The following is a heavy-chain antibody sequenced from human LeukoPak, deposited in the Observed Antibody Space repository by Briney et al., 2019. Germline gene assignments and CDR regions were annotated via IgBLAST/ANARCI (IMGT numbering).Heavy chain of an antibody. V-gene: IGHV5-51*01. Sequence: GESLKISCKGSGYSFANSWIAWVRQMPGTGLEWMGIIYPGDSNTYYSPSFQGQVSISADRSITTAYLQWSSLKASDTAMYFCATARAVYDTSCDYAYYFYYGGQGILVTVSS. CDR3: ATARAVYDTSCDYAYYFYY. D-gene: IGHD3-22*01. CDR2: IYPGDSNT. J-gene: IGHJ4*02. CDR1: GYSFANSW.